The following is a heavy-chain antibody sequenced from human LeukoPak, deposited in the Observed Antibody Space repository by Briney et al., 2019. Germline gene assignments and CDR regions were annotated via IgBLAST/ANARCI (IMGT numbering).Heavy chain of an antibody. V-gene: IGHV4-39*07. J-gene: IGHJ3*02. CDR1: GGSISSSSYY. D-gene: IGHD1-26*01. CDR3: ARDTGSFPHVSFDI. CDR2: IYYSGST. Sequence: PSETLSLTCTVAGGSISSSSYYWGWIRQPPGKGLEWIGSIYYSGSTYYNPSLKSRVTISVDTSKNQFSLKLNSVTAADTAVYNCARDTGSFPHVSFDIWGQGTMVTVSS.